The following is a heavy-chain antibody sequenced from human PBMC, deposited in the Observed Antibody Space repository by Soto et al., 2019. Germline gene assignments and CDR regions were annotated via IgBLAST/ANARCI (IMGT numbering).Heavy chain of an antibody. J-gene: IGHJ6*02. CDR2: IWYDGSNK. CDR1: GFTFSSYG. V-gene: IGHV3-33*01. D-gene: IGHD6-19*01. CDR3: VRDQGSSGWYGYYYYGMDV. Sequence: QVQLVESGGGVVQPGRSLRLSCAASGFTFSSYGMHWVRQAPGKGLEWVAVIWYDGSNKYYADSVKGRFTISRDNSKNTLYLQMNSLRAEDTAVYYCVRDQGSSGWYGYYYYGMDVWGQGTTVTVSS.